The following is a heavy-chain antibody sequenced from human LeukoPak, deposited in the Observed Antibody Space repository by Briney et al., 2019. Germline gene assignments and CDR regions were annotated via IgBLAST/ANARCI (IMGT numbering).Heavy chain of an antibody. CDR3: ARDPDYYDSSDYYPLYYFDS. V-gene: IGHV4-38-2*02. Sequence: SETLSLTCTVSGYSLSSNYYWGWIRQPPGKGLKWIGSIFHRGRTYYNPSLKSRVTISVDTSKNQFSLKLRSVTAADTAVYYCARDPDYYDSSDYYPLYYFDSWGQGTLVTVSS. CDR1: GYSLSSNYY. CDR2: IFHRGRT. J-gene: IGHJ4*02. D-gene: IGHD3-22*01.